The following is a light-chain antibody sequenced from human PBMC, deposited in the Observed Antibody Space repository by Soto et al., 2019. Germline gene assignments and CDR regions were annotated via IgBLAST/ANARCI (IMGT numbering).Light chain of an antibody. CDR2: GAS. V-gene: IGKV3-15*01. CDR3: QQYNNLPPDT. CDR1: QSVNNN. Sequence: EIILTQSPASLSVSPGERATLSCRASQSVNNNLAWYQQKPGQAPRLLIYGASTRATGIPGRFRGSESGTEFTHTITSLQSEDFAVYLCQQYNNLPPDTFGHGTKLEIK. J-gene: IGKJ2*01.